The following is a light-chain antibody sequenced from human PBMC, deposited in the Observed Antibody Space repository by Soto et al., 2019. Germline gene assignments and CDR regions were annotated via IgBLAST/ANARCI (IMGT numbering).Light chain of an antibody. J-gene: IGLJ2*01. CDR3: SSYAGSNNFV. CDR1: SSDVGDYNY. Sequence: QSVLTHPPSATGSPGKSGTISCTGTSSDVGDYNYVSWYQQHPGKAPKLMIYEVSKRPSGVPDRFSGSKSGNTASLTVAGLQAEDEADDYCSSYAGSNNFVFGGGTKVTVL. V-gene: IGLV2-8*01. CDR2: EVS.